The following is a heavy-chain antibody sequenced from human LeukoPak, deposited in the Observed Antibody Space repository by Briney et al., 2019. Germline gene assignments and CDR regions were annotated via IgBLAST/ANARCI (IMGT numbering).Heavy chain of an antibody. D-gene: IGHD3-3*01. V-gene: IGHV4-61*01. Sequence: SETLSLTCTVSGGSISSGSYYWRWIRQPPGRGLEWIGYIYYSGSTNYNPSLKSRVTISVDTYKNQFSLKLSSVTAADTAVYYCARVEGVRFLEWVRFDPWGQGTLVSVSS. CDR2: IYYSGST. J-gene: IGHJ5*02. CDR3: ARVEGVRFLEWVRFDP. CDR1: GGSISSGSYY.